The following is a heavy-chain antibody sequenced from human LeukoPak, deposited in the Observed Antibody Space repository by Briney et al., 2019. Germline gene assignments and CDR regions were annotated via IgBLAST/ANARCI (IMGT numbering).Heavy chain of an antibody. CDR2: ISAYNGNT. V-gene: IGHV1-18*01. D-gene: IGHD2-21*01. CDR1: GYTFTSYG. Sequence: ASVKVSCKASGYTFTSYGISWVRQAPGQGLEWMGRISAYNGNTNYAQKLQGRVTMTTDTSTSTAYMELRSLRSEDTAVYYCATDLARLSGVYYFDYWGQGTLVTVSS. CDR3: ATDLARLSGVYYFDY. J-gene: IGHJ4*02.